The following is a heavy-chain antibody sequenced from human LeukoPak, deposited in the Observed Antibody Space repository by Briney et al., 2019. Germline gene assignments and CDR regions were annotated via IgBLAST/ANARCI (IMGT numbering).Heavy chain of an antibody. D-gene: IGHD2-21*01. Sequence: GGSLRLSCAASGFTFSSYGMHWVRQAPGKGLEWVAVISYDGSNKYYADSVKGRFTISRDNSKNTLYLQMNSLRAEDTAVYYCAKAAYCGGDCYSAFDTWGQGTMVTVSS. V-gene: IGHV3-30*18. CDR1: GFTFSSYG. J-gene: IGHJ3*02. CDR3: AKAAYCGGDCYSAFDT. CDR2: ISYDGSNK.